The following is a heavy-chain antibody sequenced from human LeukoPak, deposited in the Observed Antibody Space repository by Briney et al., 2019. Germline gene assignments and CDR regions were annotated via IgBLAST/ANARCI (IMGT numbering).Heavy chain of an antibody. CDR2: VSYDGSNQ. V-gene: IGHV3-30*18. CDR3: AKVGGSNYDFWSAYYFDY. Sequence: PGRSLRLSCAASGFTFNSFAMHWVRQAPGKGLEWVAIVSYDGSNQYYSDSVKGRFTISRDNSKNTLYLQMNSLRAGDTAVYYCAKVGGSNYDFWSAYYFDYWGQGTLVTVSS. J-gene: IGHJ4*02. D-gene: IGHD3-3*01. CDR1: GFTFNSFA.